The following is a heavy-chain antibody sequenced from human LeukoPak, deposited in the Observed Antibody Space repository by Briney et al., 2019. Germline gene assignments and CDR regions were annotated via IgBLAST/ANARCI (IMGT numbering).Heavy chain of an antibody. CDR1: GYTFTSYV. J-gene: IGHJ5*02. CDR3: ASSSSGWYWFDP. V-gene: IGHV1-18*01. D-gene: IGHD6-19*01. CDR2: ISAYNGNT. Sequence: ASVKVSCKASGYTFTSYVISWVRQAPGQGLEWMGWISAYNGNTNYAQKLQGRVTMTTDTSTSTAYMELRSLRSDDTAVYYCASSSSGWYWFDPWGQGTLVTVSS.